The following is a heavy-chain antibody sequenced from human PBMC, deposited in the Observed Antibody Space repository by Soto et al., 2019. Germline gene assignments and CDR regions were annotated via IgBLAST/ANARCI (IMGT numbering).Heavy chain of an antibody. D-gene: IGHD4-17*01. CDR3: ARGRIGYYGRRYEES. J-gene: IGHJ4*03. V-gene: IGHV4-59*01. Sequence: PSETLSLTCTVSGGSLSSYYWNCIRQPPGQGLEWIGYVYSSGSTIYNPSLESRVTISVDTSKNQFSLKLSSVTAADTAVYYCARGRIGYYGRRYEESWGQGTLVTVSS. CDR2: VYSSGST. CDR1: GGSLSSYY.